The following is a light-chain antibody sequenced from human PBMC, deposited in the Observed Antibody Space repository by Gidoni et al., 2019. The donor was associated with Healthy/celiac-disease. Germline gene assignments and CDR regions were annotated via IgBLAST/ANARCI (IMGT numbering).Light chain of an antibody. J-gene: IGKJ2*01. CDR2: GAS. CDR3: QQYGSSPGT. CDR1: QSVSSSY. Sequence: EIVLTPSPGTLSLSPGERATLSCRDSQSVSSSYLAWYQQKPGQAPRLLIYGASSRATGIPDRFSGSGSGTDFTLTISRLEPEDVAVYYCQQYGSSPGTFGQGTKLEIK. V-gene: IGKV3-20*01.